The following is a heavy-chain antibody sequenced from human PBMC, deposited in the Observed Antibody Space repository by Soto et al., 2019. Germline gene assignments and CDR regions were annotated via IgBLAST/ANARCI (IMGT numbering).Heavy chain of an antibody. D-gene: IGHD6-25*01. CDR3: TREAGWQRMVPYD. Sequence: QVQLVQSGSEVKKPGASVNVSCKAFGYTFTSYGFSWVRQVPGQGLEWLGWIRAFNGDTQYAQTMKGRLTVTTETSTTSVHMELRRLTPADTAVYYGTREAGWQRMVPYDWGQGTLVTVS. V-gene: IGHV1-18*04. CDR1: GYTFTSYG. CDR2: IRAFNGDT. J-gene: IGHJ4*02.